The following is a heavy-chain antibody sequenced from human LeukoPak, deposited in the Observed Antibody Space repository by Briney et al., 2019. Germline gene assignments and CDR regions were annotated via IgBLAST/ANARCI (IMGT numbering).Heavy chain of an antibody. CDR1: GGSFSGYY. Sequence: SSETLSLTCAVYGGSFSGYYWSWIRQPPGKGLEWIGEINHSGSTNSNPSLKSRVNISVDTSKNQFSLKLSSVTAADTAVYYCADSITGTTPGVYWGQGTLVTVSS. J-gene: IGHJ4*02. CDR3: ADSITGTTPGVY. CDR2: INHSGST. D-gene: IGHD1-7*01. V-gene: IGHV4-34*01.